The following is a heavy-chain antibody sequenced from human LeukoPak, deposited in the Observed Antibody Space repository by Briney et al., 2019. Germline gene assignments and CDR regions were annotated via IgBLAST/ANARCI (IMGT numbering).Heavy chain of an antibody. CDR1: GFTFSSYG. J-gene: IGHJ3*02. V-gene: IGHV3-33*01. D-gene: IGHD5-12*01. Sequence: GGSLRLSCAASGFTFSSYGMHWVRQAPGKGPEWVAVIWYDGTNKYYADSVKGRFTISRDNSKSTLYLQMNSLRAEDTALYYCARDRSGYDLDAFDIWGQGTMVTVSS. CDR2: IWYDGTNK. CDR3: ARDRSGYDLDAFDI.